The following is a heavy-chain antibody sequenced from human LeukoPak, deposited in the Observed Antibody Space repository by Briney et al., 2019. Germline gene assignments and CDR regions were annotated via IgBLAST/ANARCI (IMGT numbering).Heavy chain of an antibody. CDR2: FSVSDATT. CDR1: GFTFSSYA. J-gene: IGHJ4*02. D-gene: IGHD3-22*01. Sequence: GGTLRLSCVASGFTFSSYAMSWVRQAPGKGLEWVSGFSVSDATTYYADSVKGRFTISRDNSKNTLYLQMNSLRAEDTAVYYCARNPTPYYYDSSGRPDYWGQGTLVTVSS. CDR3: ARNPTPYYYDSSGRPDY. V-gene: IGHV3-23*01.